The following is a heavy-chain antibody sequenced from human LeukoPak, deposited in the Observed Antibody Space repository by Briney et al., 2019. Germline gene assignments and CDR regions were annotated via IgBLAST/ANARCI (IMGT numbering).Heavy chain of an antibody. D-gene: IGHD6-19*01. J-gene: IGHJ4*02. CDR1: GGSTSSYY. Sequence: SETLSLTCTVSGGSTSSYYWSWIRQPAGKGLEWIGRIYTSGSTNYNPSLKSRVTMSVDTSKNQFSLKLNSVTAADTAVYYCARDRFGSGHFDYWGQGTLVTVSS. CDR2: IYTSGST. CDR3: ARDRFGSGHFDY. V-gene: IGHV4-4*07.